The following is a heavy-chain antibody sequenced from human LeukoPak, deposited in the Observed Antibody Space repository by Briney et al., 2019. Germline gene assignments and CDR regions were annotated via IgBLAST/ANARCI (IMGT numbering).Heavy chain of an antibody. CDR3: ARAIVGATPVDYFDY. J-gene: IGHJ4*02. V-gene: IGHV1-18*01. D-gene: IGHD1-26*01. CDR2: ISAYSGNT. CDR1: GYTFTSYG. Sequence: ASVKVSCKASGYTFTSYGISWVRQAPGQGLEWMGWISAYSGNTNYAQKFQGRVTMTTDTSTSTAYMELRSLRSDDTAVYYCARAIVGATPVDYFDYWGQGTLVTVSS.